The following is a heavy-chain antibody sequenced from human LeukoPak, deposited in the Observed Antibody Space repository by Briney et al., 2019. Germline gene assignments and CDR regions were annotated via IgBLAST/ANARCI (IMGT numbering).Heavy chain of an antibody. V-gene: IGHV4-39*07. Sequence: PSETPSLTCTVSGGSISSSSYYWSWIRQPPGKGLEWIGEINHSGSTNYNPSPKSRVTISADTSKNQFSLRLSSVTAADTAVYYCTSGYYPSDYWGQGTLVTVSS. D-gene: IGHD3-3*01. CDR3: TSGYYPSDY. CDR2: INHSGST. J-gene: IGHJ4*02. CDR1: GGSISSSSYY.